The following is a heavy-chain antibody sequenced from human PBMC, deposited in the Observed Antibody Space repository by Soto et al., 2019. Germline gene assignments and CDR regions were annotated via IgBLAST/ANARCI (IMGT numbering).Heavy chain of an antibody. CDR1: GFSFDDYT. J-gene: IGHJ6*02. D-gene: IGHD2-15*01. CDR2: ISWDGGST. Sequence: EVQLVESGGVVVQPGGSLRLSCAASGFSFDDYTLHWVRQTPGKGLEWVSLISWDGGSTYYADSVKGRFTISRDNSKNSLYLQMNSLRTKDIALYHCTKDKSYCSGVNCAYYYGMDAWGQGTTVTVSS. V-gene: IGHV3-43*01. CDR3: TKDKSYCSGVNCAYYYGMDA.